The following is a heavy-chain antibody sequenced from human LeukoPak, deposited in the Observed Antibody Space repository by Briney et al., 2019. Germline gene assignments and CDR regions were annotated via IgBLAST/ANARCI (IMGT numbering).Heavy chain of an antibody. Sequence: GGSLRLSCAASGFTFSSYAMSWVRQAPGKGLEWVSVIYSGGSTYYADSVKGRFTISRDNSKNTLYLQMNSLRAEDTAVYYCARWVDDWFDPWGQGTLVTVSS. D-gene: IGHD2-15*01. CDR1: GFTFSSYA. CDR2: IYSGGST. CDR3: ARWVDDWFDP. J-gene: IGHJ5*02. V-gene: IGHV3-53*01.